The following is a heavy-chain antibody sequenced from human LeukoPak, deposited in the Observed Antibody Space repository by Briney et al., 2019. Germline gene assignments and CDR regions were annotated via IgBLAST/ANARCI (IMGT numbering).Heavy chain of an antibody. Sequence: GASVTVSCKASGGTFSSYAISWVRQAPGQGLEWMGGIIPIFGTTNYAQKFQGRVTITADESTSTAYMELSSLRSEDTAVYYCARDPRYDYDFWSGTMYYYYGMDVWGQGTTVTVSS. V-gene: IGHV1-69*13. J-gene: IGHJ6*02. CDR1: GGTFSSYA. CDR2: IIPIFGTT. CDR3: ARDPRYDYDFWSGTMYYYYGMDV. D-gene: IGHD3-3*01.